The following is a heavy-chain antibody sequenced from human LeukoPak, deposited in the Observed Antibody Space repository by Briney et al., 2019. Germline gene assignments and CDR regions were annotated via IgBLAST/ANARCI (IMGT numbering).Heavy chain of an antibody. Sequence: PSETLSLTCTVSGGSISSYYWSWIRQPPGKGLEWIGYIYYSGSTNYNPSLKSRVTISVDTSKHQLSLKLSSVTAADTAVYYCARALIIAARLHWFDPWGQGTLVTVSS. D-gene: IGHD6-6*01. CDR1: GGSISSYY. CDR3: ARALIIAARLHWFDP. V-gene: IGHV4-59*01. CDR2: IYYSGST. J-gene: IGHJ5*02.